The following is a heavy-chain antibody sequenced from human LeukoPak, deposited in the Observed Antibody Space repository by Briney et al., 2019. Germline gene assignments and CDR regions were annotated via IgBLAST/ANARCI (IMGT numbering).Heavy chain of an antibody. V-gene: IGHV4-4*07. CDR3: ARSLVWYYYYMDV. CDR1: GGSISSYF. D-gene: IGHD2-21*01. Sequence: PWETLSLTCTVCGGSISSYFGSWIRQPAGKALEWFGRIYTSGGTNYNPSLKSRVTMSVDTSENQFSLTLSAVPAAVTAVYYCARSLVWYYYYMDVWGKGSTVTISS. CDR2: IYTSGGT. J-gene: IGHJ6*03.